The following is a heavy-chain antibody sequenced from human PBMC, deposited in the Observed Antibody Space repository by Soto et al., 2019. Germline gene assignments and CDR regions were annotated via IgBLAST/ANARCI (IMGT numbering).Heavy chain of an antibody. D-gene: IGHD3-16*01. CDR3: TREWGPPVTHGYDS. V-gene: IGHV4-31*03. J-gene: IGHJ5*01. CDR2: LYSSGET. Sequence: QVQLQESGPGLVRPSQTLSLTCTVSGGSVTSGGYYWSWIRHCPGKGLEWIGYLYSSGETNYNPSLNTRVAMSVHTSKNQFSLQLTSVTVADTAIYYCTREWGPPVTHGYDSWGQGILVTVSS. CDR1: GGSVTSGGYY.